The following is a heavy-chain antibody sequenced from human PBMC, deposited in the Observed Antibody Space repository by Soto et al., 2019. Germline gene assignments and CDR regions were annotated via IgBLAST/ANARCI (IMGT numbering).Heavy chain of an antibody. D-gene: IGHD5-12*01. V-gene: IGHV3-23*01. CDR2: IGGRGNSA. CDR1: SFVLSSYS. CDR3: VREGRGSFDF. Sequence: GGSLRLSCAVSSFVLSSYSINWVRQAPGKGLEWVSVIGGRGNSAYYADSVQGRFTISRDNSKNTLSLQMSSLTADDTAIYYCVREGRGSFDFWGRGTMVTVSS. J-gene: IGHJ3*01.